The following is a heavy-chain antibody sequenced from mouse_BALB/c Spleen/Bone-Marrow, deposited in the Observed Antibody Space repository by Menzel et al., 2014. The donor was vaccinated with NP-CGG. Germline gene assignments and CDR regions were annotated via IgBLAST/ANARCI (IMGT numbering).Heavy chain of an antibody. V-gene: IGHV1S126*01. Sequence: QVQLKESGAELVRPGASVKVSCKASGYTFTNYWINWVRQRPGQGLEWIGNIYPSDSYSNYNQKLKDKATLTVDKSSSTAYMQLSSPTSEDSAVYYCTRRDRYDYYGVDYWGQGTSVTVSS. CDR3: TRRDRYDYYGVDY. CDR1: GYTFTNYW. CDR2: IYPSDSYS. J-gene: IGHJ4*01. D-gene: IGHD2-14*01.